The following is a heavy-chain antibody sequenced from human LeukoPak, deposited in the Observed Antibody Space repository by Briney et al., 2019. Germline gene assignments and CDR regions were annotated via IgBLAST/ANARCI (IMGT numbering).Heavy chain of an antibody. CDR1: GGSISSGSYY. J-gene: IGHJ6*02. Sequence: SQTLSLTCTVSGGSISSGSYYWSWIRQPAGKGLEWIGRIYTSGSTNYNPSLKSRVTISVNTSKNQFSLKLSSVTAADTAVYYCAREGRRDGVTATRYYYYGMDVWGQGTTVTVSS. D-gene: IGHD2-21*02. CDR3: AREGRRDGVTATRYYYYGMDV. CDR2: IYTSGST. V-gene: IGHV4-61*02.